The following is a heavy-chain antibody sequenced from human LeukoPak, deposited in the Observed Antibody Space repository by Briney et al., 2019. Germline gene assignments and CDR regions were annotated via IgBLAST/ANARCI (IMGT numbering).Heavy chain of an antibody. J-gene: IGHJ4*02. V-gene: IGHV1-69*05. CDR1: GGTSSSYA. CDR2: IIPIFGTA. D-gene: IGHD2-21*02. Sequence: SVKVSCKASGGTSSSYAISWVRQAPGQGLEWMGGIIPIFGTANYAQKFQGRVTITTDESTSTAYMELSSLRSEDTAVYYCATAYCGGDCYATKFDYWGQGTRVTVSS. CDR3: ATAYCGGDCYATKFDY.